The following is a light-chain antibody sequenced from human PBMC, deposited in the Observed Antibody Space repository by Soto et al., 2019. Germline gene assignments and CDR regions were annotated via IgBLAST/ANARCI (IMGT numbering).Light chain of an antibody. Sequence: QPVLTQPPSASGTPGQRVTISCSGSTSNIALNTVLWYQHLPGTAPKLLIDSTNQRPSGVPDRFSGSKSGTSASLAISGLQSEDEADYYCLTWDDSLNGLVFGGGTKVTVL. V-gene: IGLV1-44*01. J-gene: IGLJ2*01. CDR2: STN. CDR3: LTWDDSLNGLV. CDR1: TSNIALNT.